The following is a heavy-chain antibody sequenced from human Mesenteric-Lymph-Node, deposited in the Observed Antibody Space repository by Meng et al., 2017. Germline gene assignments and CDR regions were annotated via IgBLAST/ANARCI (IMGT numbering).Heavy chain of an antibody. CDR2: IYHSGST. CDR3: ARVGFSSSWYYFDY. Sequence: SETLSLTCAVSGVSVSSSTWWSWVRQPPGKGLEWIGEIYHSGSTNYNPSLKSRVTISLDKSENQFSLKLSSVTAADTAVYFCARVGFSSSWYYFDYWGQGTLVTVSS. J-gene: IGHJ4*02. CDR1: GVSVSSSTW. D-gene: IGHD6-13*01. V-gene: IGHV4-4*02.